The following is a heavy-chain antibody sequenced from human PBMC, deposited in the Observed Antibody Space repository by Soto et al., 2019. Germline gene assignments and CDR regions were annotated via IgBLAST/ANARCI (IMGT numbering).Heavy chain of an antibody. D-gene: IGHD6-19*01. V-gene: IGHV1-2*04. Sequence: ASSEGLCKTSGYTFTDFYMHWVRQAPGQGLEWMGWINPNSGGTKYAQNFQGWVTMTRDTSISTAYMELSRLRSDDTAVYYCATSRTSIAVAGETEYYFDYWGQGTLVTVSS. CDR1: GYTFTDFY. CDR2: INPNSGGT. CDR3: ATSRTSIAVAGETEYYFDY. J-gene: IGHJ4*02.